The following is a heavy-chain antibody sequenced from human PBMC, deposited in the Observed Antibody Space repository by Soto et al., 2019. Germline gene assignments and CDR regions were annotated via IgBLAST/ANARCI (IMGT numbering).Heavy chain of an antibody. J-gene: IGHJ6*02. CDR2: INSSNGNA. D-gene: IGHD7-27*01. CDR1: AYTFTRYG. Sequence: QVQLVQSGGEGKKPGASVKVSCEASAYTFTRYGVNWVRQAPGQGLEWMGWINSSNGNAEYAQNLQGRVTMTIDTSTSTAYMERRSLRSDDTAVYYCARWGPTSADHYYGMDVWGQGTTVTVSS. V-gene: IGHV1-18*01. CDR3: ARWGPTSADHYYGMDV.